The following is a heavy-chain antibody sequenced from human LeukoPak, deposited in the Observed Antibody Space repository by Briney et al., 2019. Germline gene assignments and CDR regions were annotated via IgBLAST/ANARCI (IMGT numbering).Heavy chain of an antibody. V-gene: IGHV1-8*01. D-gene: IGHD4/OR15-4a*01. CDR2: MNPNSGNT. Sequence: ASVKVSCKASGYTFTSYDINWVRQATGQGLEWVGFMNPNSGNTVYAQEFQGRVTMTRNTSITTAYMELNSLRSDDTAVYYCARGHDYGGPDYWGQGTLVTVSS. J-gene: IGHJ4*02. CDR3: ARGHDYGGPDY. CDR1: GYTFTSYD.